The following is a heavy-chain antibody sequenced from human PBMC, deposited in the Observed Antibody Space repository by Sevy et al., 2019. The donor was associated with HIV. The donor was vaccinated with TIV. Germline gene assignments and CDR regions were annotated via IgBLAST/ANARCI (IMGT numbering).Heavy chain of an antibody. J-gene: IGHJ4*02. CDR2: IKQDMSEK. D-gene: IGHD3-22*01. Sequence: GGSLRLSCAASGFTFSSYWMTWVRQAPGKGLEWVANIKQDMSEKYYADSVKGRFTISRDNARNSRYLQMEGLRAEDTAVYYGARAQQVTMLVVIGGLYFDFWGQGTLVTVSS. V-gene: IGHV3-7*01. CDR1: GFTFSSYW. CDR3: ARAQQVTMLVVIGGLYFDF.